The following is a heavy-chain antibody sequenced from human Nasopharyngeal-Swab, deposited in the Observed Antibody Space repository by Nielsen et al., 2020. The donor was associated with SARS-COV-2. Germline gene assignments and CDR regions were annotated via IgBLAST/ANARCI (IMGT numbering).Heavy chain of an antibody. D-gene: IGHD6-13*01. Sequence: GGSLRLSCAASGFTFSSYWMSWVRQAPGKGLEWVANIKEDGSEKYYVDSVKGRFTISRDNAKKSVYVQMNSLRAEDTAVYYCARGGWEGIAAADTRVYWGQGTLVTVSS. J-gene: IGHJ4*02. CDR1: GFTFSSYW. CDR2: IKEDGSEK. CDR3: ARGGWEGIAAADTRVY. V-gene: IGHV3-7*01.